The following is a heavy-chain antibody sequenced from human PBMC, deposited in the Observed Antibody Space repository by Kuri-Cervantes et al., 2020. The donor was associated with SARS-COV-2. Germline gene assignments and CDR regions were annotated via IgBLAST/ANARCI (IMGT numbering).Heavy chain of an antibody. Sequence: GESLKISCAASGFTFSSYSMNRVRQAPGKGLEWVSYISSSSSTIYYADSVKGRFTISRDNAKNSLYVQMNSLRAEDTAVYYCAMRGGYLPPDAFDIWGQGTMVTVSS. CDR3: AMRGGYLPPDAFDI. CDR1: GFTFSSYS. J-gene: IGHJ3*02. V-gene: IGHV3-48*01. CDR2: ISSSSSTI. D-gene: IGHD3-16*02.